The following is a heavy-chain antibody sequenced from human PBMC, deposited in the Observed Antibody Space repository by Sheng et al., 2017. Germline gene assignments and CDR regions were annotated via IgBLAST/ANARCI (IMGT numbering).Heavy chain of an antibody. V-gene: IGHV3-30*18. CDR1: GFTFTSYG. J-gene: IGHJ6*01. CDR2: ISYDGSNK. CDR3: AKDASGSHSSVGMDV. D-gene: IGHD6-6*01. Sequence: QVQLVESGGGVVQPGRSLRLSCAASGFTFTSYGMHWVRQAPGKGLEWVAVISYDGSNKFYADSVKGRFTISRDNSKNTLYLQLNSLRADDTAVYYCAKDASGSHSSVGMDVWGQGDPGHRLP.